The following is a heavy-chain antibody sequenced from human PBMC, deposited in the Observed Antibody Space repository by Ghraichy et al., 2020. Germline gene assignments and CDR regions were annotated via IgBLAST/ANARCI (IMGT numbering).Heavy chain of an antibody. D-gene: IGHD5-24*01. V-gene: IGHV3-23*01. Sequence: GESLNISCAASGFTFSSYAMSWVRQAPGKGLEWVSAISGSGDSTYYADSVKGRFTVSRDNSRNTLYLQMNSLRAEDTAVYYCAKAGWDWYFDLWGRGTLVTVSS. CDR2: ISGSGDST. CDR1: GFTFSSYA. CDR3: AKAGWDWYFDL. J-gene: IGHJ2*01.